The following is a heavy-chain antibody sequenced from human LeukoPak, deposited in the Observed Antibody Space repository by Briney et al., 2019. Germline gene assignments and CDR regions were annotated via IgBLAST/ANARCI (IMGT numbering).Heavy chain of an antibody. V-gene: IGHV3-9*01. J-gene: IGHJ4*02. D-gene: IGHD6-13*01. CDR1: GITFDDYA. Sequence: GGSLRLSCVVSGITFDDYAMHWVRQAPGKGLEWVSGIGWNSGRIGYADSVKGRFTMSRDNAKNSLYLQINSLRAEDTALYYCAKGSASAGSAGNYFDYRGQGTLVTVSS. CDR2: IGWNSGRI. CDR3: AKGSASAGSAGNYFDY.